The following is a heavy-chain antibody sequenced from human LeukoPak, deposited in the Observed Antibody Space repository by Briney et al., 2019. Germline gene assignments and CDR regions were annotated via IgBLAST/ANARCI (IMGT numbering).Heavy chain of an antibody. CDR2: IYYSGST. Sequence: SETLSLTCAVYGGSISSYYWSWIRQPPGKGLEWIGYIYYSGSTNYNPSLKSRVTISVDTSKNQFSLKLSSVTAADTAVYYCARDNDGWFDPWGQGTLVTVSS. D-gene: IGHD1-1*01. J-gene: IGHJ5*02. V-gene: IGHV4-59*01. CDR3: ARDNDGWFDP. CDR1: GGSISSYY.